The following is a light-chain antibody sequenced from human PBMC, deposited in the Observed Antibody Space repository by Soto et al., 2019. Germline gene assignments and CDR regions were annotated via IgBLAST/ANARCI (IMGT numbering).Light chain of an antibody. CDR2: EVN. Sequence: QSALTQPPSASGSPGQSVTISCTGTRTNVGDYNYVSWYQQHPGKAPKLIIYEVNKRPSGVPDRFSGSKSGNTAFLSVSGLQADDEADYYCSSYAGSNNLEVFGGGTKLTVL. CDR1: RTNVGDYNY. CDR3: SSYAGSNNLEV. V-gene: IGLV2-8*01. J-gene: IGLJ2*01.